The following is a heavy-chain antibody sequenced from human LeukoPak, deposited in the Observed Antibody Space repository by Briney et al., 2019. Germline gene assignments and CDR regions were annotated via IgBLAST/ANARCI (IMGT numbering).Heavy chain of an antibody. CDR3: AREITMVRGVITNYPYYYYYMDV. D-gene: IGHD3-10*01. J-gene: IGHJ6*03. CDR2: ISTSSSYI. Sequence: GGSLRLSCAASGFTFSHYSMNWVRQAPGKGLEWVSSISTSSSYIYYADSVKGRFTISRDNAKNSLYLQMNSLRAEDTAVYYCAREITMVRGVITNYPYYYYYMDVWGKGTTVTISS. V-gene: IGHV3-21*04. CDR1: GFTFSHYS.